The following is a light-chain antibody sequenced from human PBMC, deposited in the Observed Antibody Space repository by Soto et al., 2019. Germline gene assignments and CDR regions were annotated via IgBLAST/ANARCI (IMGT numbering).Light chain of an antibody. CDR3: QQYDDLPIT. V-gene: IGKV1-33*01. J-gene: IGKJ5*01. Sequence: DIQMTQSPSSLSASVGDRVTITCQASQDITNYLNWYQQKPGKPPKLLINDAYNLETGVPSRFSGSGSGTHFSFTINSLQPEDFAIYYCQQYDDLPITFGLGTRLDIK. CDR2: DAY. CDR1: QDITNY.